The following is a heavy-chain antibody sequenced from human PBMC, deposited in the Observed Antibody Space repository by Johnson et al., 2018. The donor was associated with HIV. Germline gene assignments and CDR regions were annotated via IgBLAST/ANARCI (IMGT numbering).Heavy chain of an antibody. Sequence: VQLVESGGGLVQPGGSLRLSCAASGFTVSSNYMSWVRQAPGKGLEWVSVIYSGGSTYYADSVKGRFTISRDNSKNTLYLQMNSQRAEDTAVYYCARDVTKDAFDIWGQGTMVTVSS. CDR2: IYSGGST. J-gene: IGHJ3*02. D-gene: IGHD4-17*01. CDR3: ARDVTKDAFDI. CDR1: GFTVSSNY. V-gene: IGHV3-66*01.